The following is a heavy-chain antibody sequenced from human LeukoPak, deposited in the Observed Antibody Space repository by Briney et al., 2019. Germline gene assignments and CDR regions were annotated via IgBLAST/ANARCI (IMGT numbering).Heavy chain of an antibody. CDR1: GGTFSSYA. Sequence: GVSVKVSCKASGGTFSSYAISWVRQAPGQGLEWMGGIIPIFGTANYAQKFQGRVTITADKSTSTAYMELSSLRSEDTAVYYCARVDYPRHYFDYWGQGTLVTVSS. J-gene: IGHJ4*02. V-gene: IGHV1-69*06. CDR3: ARVDYPRHYFDY. CDR2: IIPIFGTA. D-gene: IGHD5-12*01.